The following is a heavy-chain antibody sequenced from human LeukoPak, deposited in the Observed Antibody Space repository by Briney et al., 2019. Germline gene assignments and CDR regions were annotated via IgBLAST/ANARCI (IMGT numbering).Heavy chain of an antibody. CDR2: INPNSGGT. Sequence: ASVKVSCKASGYTLTAYYLHWVRQAPGQGLEWMGRINPNSGGTTYAQKFQGMVTMTRDTSIATAYMELSSLRSDDTALYYCARPYYESSGLYVDAFDIWGQGTMVTVSS. D-gene: IGHD3-22*01. J-gene: IGHJ3*02. CDR3: ARPYYESSGLYVDAFDI. V-gene: IGHV1-2*06. CDR1: GYTLTAYY.